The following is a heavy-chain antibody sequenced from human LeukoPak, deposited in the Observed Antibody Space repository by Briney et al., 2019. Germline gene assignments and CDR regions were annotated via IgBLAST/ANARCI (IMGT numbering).Heavy chain of an antibody. CDR2: ISGSGGVT. CDR1: GFTFSNAW. Sequence: PGGSLRLSCAASGFTFSNAWMSWVRQAPGKGPEWVSDISGSGGVTHYADSVKGRFSISRDNSKNTLYLQMSSLRAEDTAVYYCAKGPLTEVAGTTWDFWGQGTLVTVSS. J-gene: IGHJ4*02. D-gene: IGHD6-19*01. CDR3: AKGPLTEVAGTTWDF. V-gene: IGHV3-23*01.